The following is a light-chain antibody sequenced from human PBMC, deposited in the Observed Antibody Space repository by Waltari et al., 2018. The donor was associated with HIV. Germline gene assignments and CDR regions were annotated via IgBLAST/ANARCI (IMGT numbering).Light chain of an antibody. CDR1: STEFGSYDL. J-gene: IGLJ2*01. V-gene: IGLV2-23*02. CDR2: EVT. Sequence: QSALTQPASVSGSPGQSITISCTGMSTEFGSYDLVSCYQQHPGKAPKLMIYEVTKRPSGVSNRFSGSKSGNTASLTISGLQAEDEADYHCCSYAGGITHVLFGGGTKLTVL. CDR3: CSYAGGITHVL.